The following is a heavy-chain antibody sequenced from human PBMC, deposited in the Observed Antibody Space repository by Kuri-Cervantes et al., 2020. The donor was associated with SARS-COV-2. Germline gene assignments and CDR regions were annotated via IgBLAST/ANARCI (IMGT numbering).Heavy chain of an antibody. CDR2: IYYSGST. D-gene: IGHD3-3*01. CDR1: GGSISSSSYY. J-gene: IGHJ6*02. V-gene: IGHV4-39*01. CDR3: ARLPTYYDFWSGYPAFDYYYYGMDV. Sequence: ESLKISCTVSGGSISSSSYYWGWIRQPPGKGLEWIGSIYYSGSTYYNPSLKSRVTISVDTSKNQFSLKLSSVTAADTAVYYCARLPTYYDFWSGYPAFDYYYYGMDVWGQGTTVTVS.